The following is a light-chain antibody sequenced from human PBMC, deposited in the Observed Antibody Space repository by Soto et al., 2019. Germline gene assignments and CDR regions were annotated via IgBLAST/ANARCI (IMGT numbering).Light chain of an antibody. Sequence: DNQMTQSPSSLSASVGDRVTITCRASQSISSYLNWYQQKPGKAPKLLIYAASSLQSGVPSRFRGSGSGTDFTLTISSLQPEDFATYFCQQSYSSWTFGQGTKVQIK. CDR1: QSISSY. CDR2: AAS. V-gene: IGKV1-39*01. J-gene: IGKJ1*01. CDR3: QQSYSSWT.